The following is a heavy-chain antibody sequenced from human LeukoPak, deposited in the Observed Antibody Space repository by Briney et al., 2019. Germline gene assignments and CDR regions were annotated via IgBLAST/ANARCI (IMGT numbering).Heavy chain of an antibody. CDR3: ARSIVGAVDPFAY. CDR1: GFTVSSNY. J-gene: IGHJ4*02. D-gene: IGHD1-26*01. V-gene: IGHV3-66*01. Sequence: PGGSLRLSCAASGFTVSSNYMSWVRQAPGKGLEWVSIIYSGGDTYYADSVKGRFTISRDNSKNTLYLQMNSLRAEDTAVYYCARSIVGAVDPFAYWGQGTLVTVSS. CDR2: IYSGGDT.